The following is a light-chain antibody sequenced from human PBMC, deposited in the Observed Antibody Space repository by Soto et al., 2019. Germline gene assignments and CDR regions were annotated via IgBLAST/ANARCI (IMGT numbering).Light chain of an antibody. CDR2: GAS. Sequence: ENVLTQSPGTLSLSPGERATLSCRASQSVSSNYLAWYQQKPGLAPRLLIYGASSRATGIPDNFSGGGSGTDFTLTISRLEPEDFSVYYCPQYGSSPWAFGQGTKVEIK. J-gene: IGKJ1*01. CDR1: QSVSSNY. CDR3: PQYGSSPWA. V-gene: IGKV3-20*01.